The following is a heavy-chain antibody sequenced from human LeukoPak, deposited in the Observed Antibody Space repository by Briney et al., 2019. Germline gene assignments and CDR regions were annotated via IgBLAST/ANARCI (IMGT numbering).Heavy chain of an antibody. D-gene: IGHD6-19*01. CDR2: INPSGGST. Sequence: ASVKVSCKASGYTFTSYYMHWVRQAPGQGLEWMGIINPSGGSTSYAQKFQGRVTMTRDTSTSTVYMEPSSLRSEDTAVYYCARSGQWGHVDYWGQGTLVTVSS. J-gene: IGHJ4*02. V-gene: IGHV1-46*01. CDR3: ARSGQWGHVDY. CDR1: GYTFTSYY.